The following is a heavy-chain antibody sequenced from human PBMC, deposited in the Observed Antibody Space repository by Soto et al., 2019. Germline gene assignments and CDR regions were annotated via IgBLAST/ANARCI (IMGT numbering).Heavy chain of an antibody. J-gene: IGHJ4*02. CDR1: GFTFNTHW. Sequence: GGSLRLSCTASGFTFNTHWMHWVRQAPGKGLVWVSRIYFDGNTTNYADSVKGRLTVSRDNAKNTVYLHVNTLRDEDTAVYYCARGGAMGVDYWGQGTLVTVSS. D-gene: IGHD1-26*01. CDR2: IYFDGNTT. CDR3: ARGGAMGVDY. V-gene: IGHV3-74*01.